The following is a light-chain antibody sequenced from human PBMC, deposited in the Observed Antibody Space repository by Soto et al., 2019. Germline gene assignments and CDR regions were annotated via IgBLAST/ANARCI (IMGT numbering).Light chain of an antibody. Sequence: QSALTRPASVSGSPGQSITISCTGTCSDVGAYNYVSWYQHHPGKAPKIMIYDVSNRPSGVSVRFSGSKSANTASLTISGLQAEDEADYYCSSYAGSSTPVVFGTGTKVTVL. V-gene: IGLV2-14*03. CDR3: SSYAGSSTPVV. J-gene: IGLJ1*01. CDR1: CSDVGAYNY. CDR2: DVS.